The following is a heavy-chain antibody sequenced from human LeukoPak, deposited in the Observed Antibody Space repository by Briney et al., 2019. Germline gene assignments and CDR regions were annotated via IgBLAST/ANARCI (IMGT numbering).Heavy chain of an antibody. CDR2: IIPILGIA. D-gene: IGHD3-3*01. CDR1: GGTFSSYA. V-gene: IGHV1-69*04. CDR3: ASGSQLSRYDFCSGSRTWFDP. Sequence: SVKVSCKASGGTFSSYAISWVRQAPGQGLEWMGRIIPILGIANYAQKFQGRVTITPDNSTGTAYLELSSLRSADPAVSYCASGSQLSRYDFCSGSRTWFDPWGQGTLVTVSS. J-gene: IGHJ5*02.